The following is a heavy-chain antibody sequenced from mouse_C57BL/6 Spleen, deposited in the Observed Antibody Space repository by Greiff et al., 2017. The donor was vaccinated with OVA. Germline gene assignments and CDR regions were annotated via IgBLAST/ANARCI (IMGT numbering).Heavy chain of an antibody. CDR3: TVYDGYRHWYFDV. J-gene: IGHJ1*03. D-gene: IGHD2-3*01. CDR2: IRLKSDNYAT. V-gene: IGHV6-3*01. CDR1: GFTFSNYW. Sequence: EVMLVESGGGLVQPGGSMKLSCVASGFTFSNYWMNWVRQSPEKGLEWVAQIRLKSDNYATHYAESVKGRFTISRDESKSSVYLQMNNLRAEDTGIYCCTVYDGYRHWYFDVWGTGTTVTVSS.